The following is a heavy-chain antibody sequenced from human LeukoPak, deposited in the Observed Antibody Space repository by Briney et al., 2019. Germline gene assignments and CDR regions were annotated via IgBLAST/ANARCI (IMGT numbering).Heavy chain of an antibody. CDR2: IFYSGST. J-gene: IGHJ4*02. V-gene: IGHV4-39*07. D-gene: IGHD3-10*01. Sequence: PGGSLRLSCAASGFTFSSYGMSWVRQPPGKGLDWIGSIFYSGSTYYNPSLKSRVTISVDTSKSQFSLKLSSVTAADTAVYYCVRGVADSYGQFDNWGQGTLVTVSS. CDR3: VRGVADSYGQFDN. CDR1: GFTFSSYG.